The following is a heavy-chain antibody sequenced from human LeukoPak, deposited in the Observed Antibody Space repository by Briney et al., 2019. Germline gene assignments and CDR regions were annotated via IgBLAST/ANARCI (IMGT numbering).Heavy chain of an antibody. CDR1: GFTFTDYY. V-gene: IGHV3-11*04. CDR3: ARALWFGETFPAY. D-gene: IGHD3-10*01. CDR2: ISSSGSTI. J-gene: IGHJ4*02. Sequence: GGSLRLSCAASGFTFTDYYMSWIRQAPGKGLEWVSYISSSGSTIYYADSVKGRFTISRDNAKNSLYLQMNSLRAEDTAVYYCARALWFGETFPAYWGQGTLVTVSS.